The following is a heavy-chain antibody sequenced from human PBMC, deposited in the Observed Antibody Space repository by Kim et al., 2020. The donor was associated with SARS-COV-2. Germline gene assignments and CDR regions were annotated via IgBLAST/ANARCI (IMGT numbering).Heavy chain of an antibody. J-gene: IGHJ5*01. D-gene: IGHD2-15*01. CDR3: AKDHPSIGLPTFSS. CDR1: GFTFSIRA. V-gene: IGHV3-23*05. Sequence: GGSLRLSCAASGFTFSIRAMSWVRQVPGKVLEWIASVNNNNNPYYADSVKVQFTVSRNITKDTHYLQMNTLRADHTALYYFAKDHPSIGLPTFSSWCLGT. CDR2: VNNNNNP.